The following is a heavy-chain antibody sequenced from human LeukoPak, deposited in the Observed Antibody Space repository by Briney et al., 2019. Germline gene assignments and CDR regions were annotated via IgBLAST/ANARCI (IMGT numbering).Heavy chain of an antibody. J-gene: IGHJ6*02. CDR3: AKSLLGFYYYYGLDV. CDR1: GGSISSYY. V-gene: IGHV4-59*01. CDR2: IHYSGDT. D-gene: IGHD7-27*01. Sequence: PSETLSLTCTVSGGSISSYYWSWIRQPPGKGLEWVGYIHYSGDTNYNPSLKSRVTISVDTSKKQFSLKVSSVTAADTAMYYCAKSLLGFYYYYGLDVWGQGTTVTVSS.